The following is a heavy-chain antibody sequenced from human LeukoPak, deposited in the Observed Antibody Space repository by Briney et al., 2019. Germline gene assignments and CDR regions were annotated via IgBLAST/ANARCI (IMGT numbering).Heavy chain of an antibody. Sequence: GGTLRLSCSVSGFTFSTYAMHWVRQAPGKGLEYVSAISSNGDNTYYADSVKGRFTISIDNSKNTLYLQMSCLRAEDTAVYYCVRGTGDWGQGTLVTVSS. CDR1: GFTFSTYA. V-gene: IGHV3-64D*06. J-gene: IGHJ4*02. CDR3: VRGTGD. CDR2: ISSNGDNT.